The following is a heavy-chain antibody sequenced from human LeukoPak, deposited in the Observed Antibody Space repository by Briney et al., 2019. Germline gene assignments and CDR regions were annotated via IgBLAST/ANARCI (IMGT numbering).Heavy chain of an antibody. J-gene: IGHJ4*02. Sequence: GGSLRLSCAASGFTFSSYAMSWVRQAPGKGLEWVSGISGSGGSTYYADSVKGRFTISRDNSKNTLYLQMNSLRAEDTAVYYCAKTAYDFWSGRGGLDYWGQGTLVTVSS. CDR1: GFTFSSYA. V-gene: IGHV3-23*01. CDR2: ISGSGGST. D-gene: IGHD3-3*01. CDR3: AKTAYDFWSGRGGLDY.